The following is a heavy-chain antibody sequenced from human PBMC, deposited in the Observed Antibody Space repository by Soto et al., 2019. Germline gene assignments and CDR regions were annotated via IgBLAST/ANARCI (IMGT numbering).Heavy chain of an antibody. D-gene: IGHD3-10*01. CDR2: IYNDGTYS. CDR3: TRGPRPISTGTGAY. J-gene: IGHJ4*02. V-gene: IGHV3-74*01. Sequence: GGSLRLSCAASGFIFKMYWMHWVRQSPGKGLVWISRIYNDGTYSDYADSVRGRFTISRDNVNDTLYLQMNNLRAEDSGLYYCTRGPRPISTGTGAYWGQGTQVTSP. CDR1: GFIFKMYW.